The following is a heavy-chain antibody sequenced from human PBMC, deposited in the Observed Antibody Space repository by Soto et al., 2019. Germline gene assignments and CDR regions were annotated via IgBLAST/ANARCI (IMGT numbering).Heavy chain of an antibody. Sequence: GGSLRLSCAASGFIFENFGMSWVRQAPGKGLEWISSISGSGFKKYYADSVKGRFTISRDNSKSAVYLELNNLSAEDTAVYHCAKNQGVELVPLATVDWFDPWGQGSVVTAPQ. CDR1: GFIFENFG. D-gene: IGHD1-26*01. CDR3: AKNQGVELVPLATVDWFDP. V-gene: IGHV3-23*01. J-gene: IGHJ5*02. CDR2: ISGSGFKK.